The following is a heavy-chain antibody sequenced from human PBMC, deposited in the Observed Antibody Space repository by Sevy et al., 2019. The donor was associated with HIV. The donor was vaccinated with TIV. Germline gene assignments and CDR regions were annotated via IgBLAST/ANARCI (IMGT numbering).Heavy chain of an antibody. D-gene: IGHD6-19*01. V-gene: IGHV3-74*01. CDR2: INSDGSST. Sequence: GGSLRLSCAASGFTFSSYWMHWVRQAPGKGLVWVSRINSDGSSTSYADSVKGRFTISRDNAKNTQYLQMNSLRAEDTAVYYCARGLRGYSSGMGDGIDYWGQGTLVTVSS. CDR3: ARGLRGYSSGMGDGIDY. J-gene: IGHJ4*02. CDR1: GFTFSSYW.